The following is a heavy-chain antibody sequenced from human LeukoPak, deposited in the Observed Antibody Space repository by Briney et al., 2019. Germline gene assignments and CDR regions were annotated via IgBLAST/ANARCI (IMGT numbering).Heavy chain of an antibody. V-gene: IGHV1-2*02. CDR2: INPNSGGT. J-gene: IGHJ4*02. Sequence: ASVKVSCTASGYTFTVYYMHWVRQAPGQGVERMGWINPNSGGTNYAQKFQGRVTITRDTSISTAYMELSRLRSDDTAVYYCARGDYYYDISGYYFPTYWGQGTLVTVSS. D-gene: IGHD3-22*01. CDR3: ARGDYYYDISGYYFPTY. CDR1: GYTFTVYY.